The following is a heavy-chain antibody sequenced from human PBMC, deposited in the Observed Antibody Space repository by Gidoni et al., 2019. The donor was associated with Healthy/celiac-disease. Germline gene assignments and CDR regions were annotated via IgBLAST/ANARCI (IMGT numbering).Heavy chain of an antibody. Sequence: QLQLQESGPGLVKPSETLSLTCTVSGGSISSSSYYWGWIRQPPGKGLEWIGSIYYSGSTYYNPSLKSRVTISVDTSKNQFSLKLSSVTAADTAVYYCMTQLSWGPTPGNRDNDYWGQGTLVTVSS. V-gene: IGHV4-39*01. D-gene: IGHD3-16*01. CDR1: GGSISSSSYY. CDR3: MTQLSWGPTPGNRDNDY. J-gene: IGHJ4*02. CDR2: IYYSGST.